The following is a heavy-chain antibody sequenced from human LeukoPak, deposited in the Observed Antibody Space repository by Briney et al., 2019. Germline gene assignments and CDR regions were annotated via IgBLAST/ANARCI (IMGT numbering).Heavy chain of an antibody. D-gene: IGHD3-22*01. CDR1: GFTFSSYA. J-gene: IGHJ4*02. CDR3: AKDQVWGAYYYDSSGYYTPTPFDY. Sequence: GGSLRLSCAASGFTFSSYAMSWVRQAPGKGLEWVSAISGSGGSTYYADSVKGRFTISRDNSKNTLYLQMNSLRAEDTAVYYCAKDQVWGAYYYDSSGYYTPTPFDYWGQGTLVTVSS. CDR2: ISGSGGST. V-gene: IGHV3-23*01.